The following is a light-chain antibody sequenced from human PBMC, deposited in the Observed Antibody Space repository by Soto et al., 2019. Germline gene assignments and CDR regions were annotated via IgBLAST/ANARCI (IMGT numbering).Light chain of an antibody. J-gene: IGKJ1*01. CDR2: KAS. V-gene: IGKV1-5*03. Sequence: DIQMTQSPSTLSASVGDRVTITCRASQSIITSLAWYQQTPGKAPKLLIYKASSLQSGVPSRFSGSGSGTEFTLTISSLQPDDFATYYCQQYNSYPRTFGQGTKVEIK. CDR3: QQYNSYPRT. CDR1: QSIITS.